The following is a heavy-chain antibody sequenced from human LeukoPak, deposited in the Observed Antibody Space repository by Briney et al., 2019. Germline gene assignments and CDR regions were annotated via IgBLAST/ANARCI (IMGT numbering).Heavy chain of an antibody. Sequence: GGSLRLSCAASGFTFNTYRMHWVRQAPGKGLEWVAFIRYDGAIKYYADYVKGRFIISRDNSKNTLYLQMSSLRPEDTAVYYCAKDFDNPSAQISAIDYWGQGTLVTVSS. J-gene: IGHJ4*02. CDR1: GFTFNTYR. D-gene: IGHD3-9*01. V-gene: IGHV3-30*02. CDR3: AKDFDNPSAQISAIDY. CDR2: IRYDGAIK.